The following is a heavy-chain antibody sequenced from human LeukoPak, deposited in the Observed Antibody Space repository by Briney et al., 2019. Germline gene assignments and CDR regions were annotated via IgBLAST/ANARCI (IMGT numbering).Heavy chain of an antibody. CDR3: ARSKYYYGSGSYLYYFDY. V-gene: IGHV4-59*08. CDR2: IYYSGST. J-gene: IGHJ4*02. D-gene: IGHD3-10*01. Sequence: SETLSLTCTVSGGSISSYYWSWIRLPPGKGLEWIGYIYYSGSTNYNPSLRSRVTISVDTSKNQFSLNLGSVTAADTAVYYCARSKYYYGSGSYLYYFDYWGQGTLVTVSS. CDR1: GGSISSYY.